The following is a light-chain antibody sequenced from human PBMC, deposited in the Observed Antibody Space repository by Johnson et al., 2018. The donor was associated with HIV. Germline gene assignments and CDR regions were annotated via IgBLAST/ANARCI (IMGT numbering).Light chain of an antibody. J-gene: IGLJ1*01. CDR3: GTWDSSLTSYV. V-gene: IGLV1-51*02. CDR1: SSNIGNNY. CDR2: EIN. Sequence: QSALTQPPSVSAAPGQKVTISCSGSSSNIGNNYISWFQHLPGSAPKLLIYEINKRPSGIPDRFSGSKSGTSATLGITGLQTGDEADYYCGTWDSSLTSYVFGAGTKVTVL.